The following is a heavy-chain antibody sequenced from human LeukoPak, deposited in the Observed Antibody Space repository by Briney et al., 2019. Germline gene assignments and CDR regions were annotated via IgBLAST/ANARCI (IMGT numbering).Heavy chain of an antibody. V-gene: IGHV3-23*01. CDR2: ISGSGGST. CDR3: ARGPTGTYGELFDY. D-gene: IGHD1-1*01. CDR1: GFTFSNYA. Sequence: GGSLRLSCAASGFTFSNYAMNWVRQAPGRGLEWVSAISGSGGSTYYADSVKGRFTISRDNSKNTLYLQMNSLRAEDTAVYYCARGPTGTYGELFDYWGQGTLVTVSS. J-gene: IGHJ4*02.